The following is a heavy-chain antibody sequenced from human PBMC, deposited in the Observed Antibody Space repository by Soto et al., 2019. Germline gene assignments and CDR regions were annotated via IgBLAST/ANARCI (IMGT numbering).Heavy chain of an antibody. V-gene: IGHV3-23*01. D-gene: IGHD6-19*01. CDR1: GFNFKKFS. J-gene: IGHJ4*02. CDR3: ANADGEQWLVPHLDN. Sequence: EVQLLESGGGVVQPGGSLRLSCVASGFNFKKFSMAWVRQAPGEGLEWVSGISCCGGSTSYADSVKGRFSIARDDSKNTLSLQMNSLRVEDTYQYCCANADGEQWLVPHLDNWGQGTLVTVS. CDR2: ISCCGGST.